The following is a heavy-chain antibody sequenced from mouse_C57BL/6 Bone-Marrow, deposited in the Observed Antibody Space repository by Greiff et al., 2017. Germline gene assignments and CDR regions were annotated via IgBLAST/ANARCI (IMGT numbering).Heavy chain of an antibody. J-gene: IGHJ2*01. D-gene: IGHD1-1*01. CDR1: GFTFSDYG. V-gene: IGHV5-17*01. CDR2: ISSGSSTI. Sequence: DVKLQESGGGLVKPGGSLKLSCAASGFTFSDYGMHWVRQAPEKGLEWVAYISSGSSTIYYADTVKGRFTISRDNAKNNLFLQMTSLGSEDTAIYYCASDYYGSSYHYWGQGTTLTVSS. CDR3: ASDYYGSSYHY.